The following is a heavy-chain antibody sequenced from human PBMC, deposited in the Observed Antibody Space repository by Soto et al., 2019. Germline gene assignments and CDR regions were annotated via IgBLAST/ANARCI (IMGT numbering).Heavy chain of an antibody. CDR2: IWYDGSNK. Sequence: GGSLRLSCAASGFTFSSYGMHWVRQAPGKGLEWVAVIWYDGSNKYYADSVKGRFTISRDNSKNTLYLQMNSLRAEDTAVYYCARDPERWYSYSSSGYFDYWGQGTLVTVSS. CDR3: ARDPERWYSYSSSGYFDY. CDR1: GFTFSSYG. V-gene: IGHV3-33*01. D-gene: IGHD6-13*01. J-gene: IGHJ4*02.